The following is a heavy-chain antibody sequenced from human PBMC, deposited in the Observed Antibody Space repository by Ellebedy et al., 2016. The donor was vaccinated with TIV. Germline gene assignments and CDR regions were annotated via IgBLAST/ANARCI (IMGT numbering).Heavy chain of an antibody. CDR1: GYTFTSYY. Sequence: AASVKVSCKASGYTFTSYYMHWVRQAPGQGLEWMGIINPSGGSTSYAQKFQGRVTMTRDTSTSTVYMELSSLRSEDTAVYYCAREGSGYDLGTYYFDYWGQGTLVTVSS. CDR3: AREGSGYDLGTYYFDY. CDR2: INPSGGST. V-gene: IGHV1-46*01. D-gene: IGHD5-12*01. J-gene: IGHJ4*02.